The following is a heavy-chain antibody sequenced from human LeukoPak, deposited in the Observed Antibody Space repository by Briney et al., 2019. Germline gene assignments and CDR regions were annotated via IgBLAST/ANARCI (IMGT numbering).Heavy chain of an antibody. D-gene: IGHD3-10*01. V-gene: IGHV3-23*01. CDR3: AKAYDYYGSGVFDY. Sequence: GGSLRLSCAASGFTFSSYAISWVRHAPGKALEWVSDISGSGGSTYYADSVKGRFTISRDNSKNTLYLQMTTLRGEDTAVYYGAKAYDYYGSGVFDYWGQGTLVTVSS. CDR2: ISGSGGST. J-gene: IGHJ4*02. CDR1: GFTFSSYA.